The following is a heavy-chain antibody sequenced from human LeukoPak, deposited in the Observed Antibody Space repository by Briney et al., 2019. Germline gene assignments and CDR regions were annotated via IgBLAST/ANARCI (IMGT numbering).Heavy chain of an antibody. J-gene: IGHJ4*02. V-gene: IGHV3-23*01. Sequence: GGSLRLSCAASGFTFSSYAISWVRQAPGKGLEWVSAISGSGGSTYYADSVKGRFTISRDNSKNTLYLQMNSLRAEDTAVYYCAKDATPRITMIVVVITTSLSYFDYWGQGTLVTVSS. CDR1: GFTFSSYA. CDR2: ISGSGGST. D-gene: IGHD3-22*01. CDR3: AKDATPRITMIVVVITTSLSYFDY.